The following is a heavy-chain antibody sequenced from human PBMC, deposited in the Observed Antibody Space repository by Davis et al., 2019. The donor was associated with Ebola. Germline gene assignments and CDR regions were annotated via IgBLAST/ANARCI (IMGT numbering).Heavy chain of an antibody. CDR2: IYYSGST. CDR3: ARSKTRGGWGLFDP. V-gene: IGHV4-39*01. Sequence: SETLSLTCTVSAGSISSSSYYWGWIRQPPGKGLEWIGSIYYSGSTYYNPSLKSRVTISVDTSKNQFSLKLSSVSAADTAVYYCARSKTRGGWGLFDPWGQGTLVTVSS. CDR1: AGSISSSSYY. D-gene: IGHD6-19*01. J-gene: IGHJ5*02.